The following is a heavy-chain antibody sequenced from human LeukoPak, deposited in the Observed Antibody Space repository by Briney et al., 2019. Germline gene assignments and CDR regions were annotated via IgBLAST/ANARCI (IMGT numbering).Heavy chain of an antibody. D-gene: IGHD1-1*01. J-gene: IGHJ6*03. V-gene: IGHV1-69*05. CDR2: IIPIFGTA. CDR1: GGTFSSYA. Sequence: ASVKVSCKASGGTFSSYAISWVRQAPGQGLEWMGGIIPIFGTANYAQKFQGRVTITTDESTSTAYMGLSSLRSEDTAVYYCARGLRYNWNVPPRGEVYVDVWGKGTTVTVSS. CDR3: ARGLRYNWNVPPRGEVYVDV.